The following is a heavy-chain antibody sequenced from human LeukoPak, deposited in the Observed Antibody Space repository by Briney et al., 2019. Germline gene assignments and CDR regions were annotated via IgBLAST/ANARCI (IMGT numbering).Heavy chain of an antibody. CDR1: GGSISSYY. V-gene: IGHV4-59*12. D-gene: IGHD1-7*01. J-gene: IGHJ3*02. CDR2: IYYSGST. Sequence: PSETLSLTCTVSGGSISSYYWSWIRQPPGKGLEWIGYIYYSGSTYYNPSLKSRVTISVDTSKNQFSLKLTSVTAADTAVYYCARENYHHAFDIWGQGTMVTVSS. CDR3: ARENYHHAFDI.